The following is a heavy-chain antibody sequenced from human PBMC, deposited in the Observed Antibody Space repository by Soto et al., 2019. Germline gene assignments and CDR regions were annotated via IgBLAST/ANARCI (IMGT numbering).Heavy chain of an antibody. V-gene: IGHV3-53*01. CDR1: GFTVISTY. CDR3: TATNGGPYYYYGMDV. D-gene: IGHD2-15*01. Sequence: GGSLRLSCAASGFTVISTYMSWVRQAPGEGLEWVSVIYGDGNTYYADSVKGRFTIYRDKSENTLVLQMNSLRADDTAVYYCTATNGGPYYYYGMDVWGQGATVTVS. J-gene: IGHJ6*02. CDR2: IYGDGNT.